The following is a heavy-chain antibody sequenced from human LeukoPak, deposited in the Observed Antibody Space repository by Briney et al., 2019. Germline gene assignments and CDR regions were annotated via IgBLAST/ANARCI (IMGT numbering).Heavy chain of an antibody. V-gene: IGHV5-51*01. Sequence: GESLKISCKGSGYSFTSYWIGWVRQMPGKGLEWMGIIYPGDSDTRYSPSFQGQVTISADKSISTAYLQWSSLKASGTAMYYCARGSCSSTSCPEGAFDIWGQGTMVTVSS. D-gene: IGHD2-2*01. CDR1: GYSFTSYW. J-gene: IGHJ3*02. CDR3: ARGSCSSTSCPEGAFDI. CDR2: IYPGDSDT.